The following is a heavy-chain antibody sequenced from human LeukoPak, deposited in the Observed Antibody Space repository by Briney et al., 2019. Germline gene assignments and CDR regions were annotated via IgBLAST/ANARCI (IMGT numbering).Heavy chain of an antibody. D-gene: IGHD6-19*01. CDR1: GYTFTGYY. CDR2: INPNSGGT. CDR3: ARVGGIAVAGALDY. Sequence: GASVKVSCKASGYTFTGYYMHWVRQAPGQGLEWMGWINPNSGGTNYAQKFQGRVTMTRDTSISTAYMELSRLRSDDTAAYYCARVGGIAVAGALDYWGQGTLVTVSS. J-gene: IGHJ4*02. V-gene: IGHV1-2*02.